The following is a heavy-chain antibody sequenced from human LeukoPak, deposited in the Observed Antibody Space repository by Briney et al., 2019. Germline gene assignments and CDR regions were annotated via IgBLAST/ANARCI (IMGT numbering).Heavy chain of an antibody. CDR1: GFTFDDYG. CDR2: INLNGGST. D-gene: IGHD6-13*01. V-gene: IGHV3-20*04. J-gene: IGHJ5*02. CDR3: AKVLGEYSIRSKPLDT. Sequence: PGGSLRLSCAASGFTFDDYGMSWVRQAPGKGLEWVSGINLNGGSTGYADSVKGRFTISRDNAKNSLYLQMNSLRAEDTAVYYCAKVLGEYSIRSKPLDTWGQGTLVTVSS.